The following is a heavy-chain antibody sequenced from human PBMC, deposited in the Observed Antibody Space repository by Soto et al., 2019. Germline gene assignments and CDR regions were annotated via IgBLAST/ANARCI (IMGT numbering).Heavy chain of an antibody. CDR3: ARDILGGSYDFSD. V-gene: IGHV3-66*01. J-gene: IGHJ1*01. Sequence: GGSLRPSCAAPGFIANKIFMTWVRQAPGKGLDWLSTISSDDNTYYADSVKGRFTISRDSPKNTLYLKMNSLRAEDTAVYHCARDILGGSYDFSDGGQGALVTVSS. CDR1: GFIANKIF. CDR2: ISSDDNT. D-gene: IGHD3-3*01.